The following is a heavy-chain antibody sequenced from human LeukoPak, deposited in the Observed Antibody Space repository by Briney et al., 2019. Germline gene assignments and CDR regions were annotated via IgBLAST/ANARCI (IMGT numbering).Heavy chain of an antibody. V-gene: IGHV1-46*01. CDR3: ARGLRSTIYFDY. Sequence: ASVKVSCKASGYTFTSYYMYWVRQAPGQGLEWMGIINPTSGSTNYPQKFQGRVTMTRDTSTSTVYVYLSSLRSEDTAVYYCARGLRSTIYFDYWGQGTLVTVSS. J-gene: IGHJ4*02. CDR1: GYTFTSYY. D-gene: IGHD5/OR15-5a*01. CDR2: INPTSGST.